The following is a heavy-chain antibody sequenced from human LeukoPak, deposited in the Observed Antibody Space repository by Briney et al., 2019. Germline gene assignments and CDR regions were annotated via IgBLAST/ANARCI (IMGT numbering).Heavy chain of an antibody. D-gene: IGHD6-19*01. Sequence: ASVKVSFKASGYTFTGYYMHWVRQAPGQGLEWMGWINPNSGGTNYAQKFQGRVTMTRDTSISTAYMEVSRLTYDDTAVYYCAREAVAVALSPDAFDIWGQGTMVTVSS. J-gene: IGHJ3*02. CDR1: GYTFTGYY. CDR2: INPNSGGT. CDR3: AREAVAVALSPDAFDI. V-gene: IGHV1-2*02.